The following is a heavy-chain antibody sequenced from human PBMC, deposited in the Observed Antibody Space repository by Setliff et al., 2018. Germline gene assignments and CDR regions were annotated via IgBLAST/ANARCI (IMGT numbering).Heavy chain of an antibody. CDR3: AREGVGIVRRGYFDL. D-gene: IGHD2-21*01. CDR1: GGSISSGSYY. V-gene: IGHV4-61*09. CDR2: IYTSGST. Sequence: PSETLSLTCTVSGGSISSGSYYWSWIRQPAGKGLEWIGHIYTSGSTKYNPSLKSRVTISVDTSKNQFSLKLSSVTAADTAVYYCAREGVGIVRRGYFDLWGRGTLVTVSS. J-gene: IGHJ2*01.